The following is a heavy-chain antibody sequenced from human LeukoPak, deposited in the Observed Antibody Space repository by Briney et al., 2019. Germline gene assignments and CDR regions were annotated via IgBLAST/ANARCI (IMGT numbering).Heavy chain of an antibody. CDR2: ISYDGSNK. CDR1: GFTFSRYA. CDR3: ARAMAFDI. Sequence: HPGGSLRLSCAASGFTFSRYAMHWVRQAPGNGLEWVAVISYDGSNKYYADSVKGRFTISRDNSKNTLYLQMNSLRAEDTAVYYCARAMAFDIWGQGTMVTVSS. V-gene: IGHV3-30-3*01. D-gene: IGHD2-2*01. J-gene: IGHJ3*02.